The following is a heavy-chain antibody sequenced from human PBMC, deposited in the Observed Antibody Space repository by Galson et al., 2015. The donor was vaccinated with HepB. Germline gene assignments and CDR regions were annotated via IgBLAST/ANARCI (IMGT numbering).Heavy chain of an antibody. J-gene: IGHJ3*02. CDR2: INSDGSST. CDR1: GFTFSSYW. Sequence: SLRLSCAASGFTFSSYWMHWVRQAPGKGLVWVSRINSDGSSTNYADSVKGRITISRDNAKNTLYLQMNSLRGEATAVYYCARDRSNSGDAFDIWGQGTMVTVSS. CDR3: ARDRSNSGDAFDI. D-gene: IGHD3-10*01. V-gene: IGHV3-74*01.